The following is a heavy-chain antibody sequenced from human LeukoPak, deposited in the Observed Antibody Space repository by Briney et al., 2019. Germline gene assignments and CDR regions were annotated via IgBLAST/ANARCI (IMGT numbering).Heavy chain of an antibody. Sequence: ASVKVSCKASGYTFTGYYIHWVRQAPGQGLEWMGWINPNSGGTNYAQKFQGRVTMTRDTSISTAYMELSRLRSDDTAVYYCARGNIRYQLRNLPNMDVWGKGTTVTVSS. CDR3: ARGNIRYQLRNLPNMDV. CDR1: GYTFTGYY. CDR2: INPNSGGT. D-gene: IGHD2-2*01. V-gene: IGHV1-2*02. J-gene: IGHJ6*03.